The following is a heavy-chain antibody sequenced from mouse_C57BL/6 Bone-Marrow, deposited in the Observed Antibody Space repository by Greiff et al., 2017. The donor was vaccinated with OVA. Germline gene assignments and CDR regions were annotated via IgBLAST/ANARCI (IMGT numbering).Heavy chain of an antibody. CDR2: SRNKANDYTT. J-gene: IGHJ1*03. CDR1: GFTFSDFY. Sequence: EVKLVESGGGLVQSGRSLRLSCATSGFTFSDFYMEWVRQAPGKGLEWIAASRNKANDYTTEYSASVKGRFIVSRDTSQSILYLQMNALRAEDTAIYYGARGYDDSSYWYFDVWGTGTTVTVSS. D-gene: IGHD2-13*01. CDR3: ARGYDDSSYWYFDV. V-gene: IGHV7-1*01.